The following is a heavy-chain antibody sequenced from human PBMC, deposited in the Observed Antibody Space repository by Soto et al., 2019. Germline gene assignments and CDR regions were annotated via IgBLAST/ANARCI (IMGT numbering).Heavy chain of an antibody. CDR3: AKDSYPYYYDCSGYSRRYVMDV. V-gene: IGHV3-43*01. D-gene: IGHD3-22*01. J-gene: IGHJ6*02. Sequence: EVQLVESGGVVVQPGGSLRLSCADSGFTFDDYTMHWVRQAPGKGLAWVSLISWDGGSTYYADSVKGRFTISRDNSKNSLYLQMNSLRSEDTALYYCAKDSYPYYYDCSGYSRRYVMDVWGQGTTVTVSS. CDR1: GFTFDDYT. CDR2: ISWDGGST.